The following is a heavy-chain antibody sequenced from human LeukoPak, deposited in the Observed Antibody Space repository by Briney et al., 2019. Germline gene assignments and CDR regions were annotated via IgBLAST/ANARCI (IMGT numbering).Heavy chain of an antibody. J-gene: IGHJ4*02. D-gene: IGHD6-13*01. CDR2: FDPEDGET. V-gene: IGHV1-24*01. CDR1: GYTLTELS. Sequence: ASVKVSCKVSGYTLTELSMHWVRQAPGKGLEWMGGFDPEDGETIYAQKFQGRVTITADESTSTAYMELSSLRSEDTAVYYCARAFPWIAAAPFDYWGQGTLVTVSS. CDR3: ARAFPWIAAAPFDY.